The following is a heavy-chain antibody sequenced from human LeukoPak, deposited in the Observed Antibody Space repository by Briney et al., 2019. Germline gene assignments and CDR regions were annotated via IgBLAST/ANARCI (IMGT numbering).Heavy chain of an antibody. D-gene: IGHD6-13*01. CDR3: ARAPVRIAAAGRGRKFDY. Sequence: PSETLSLTCTVSGGSISSSSYYWGWIRQPPGKGLEWIGSIYYSGSTYYNPSLKSRVTISVDTSKNQFSLKLSSVTAADTAVYYCARAPVRIAAAGRGRKFDYWGQGTLVTVSS. J-gene: IGHJ4*02. V-gene: IGHV4-39*07. CDR2: IYYSGST. CDR1: GGSISSSSYY.